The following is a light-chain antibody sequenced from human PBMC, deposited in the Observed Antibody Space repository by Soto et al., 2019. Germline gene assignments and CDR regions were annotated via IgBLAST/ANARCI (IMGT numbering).Light chain of an antibody. V-gene: IGKV1-39*01. CDR1: QSISRN. Sequence: DIQMTQSPSSLSSSVGDRVTITCRASQSISRNLNWYQQKPGTAPKLLMFGASTLQSGVPSRFSGSGYGTDFTLTITSLQPEDFATYYCQQSYNTPRTCGQGTKVDIK. CDR2: GAS. J-gene: IGKJ1*01. CDR3: QQSYNTPRT.